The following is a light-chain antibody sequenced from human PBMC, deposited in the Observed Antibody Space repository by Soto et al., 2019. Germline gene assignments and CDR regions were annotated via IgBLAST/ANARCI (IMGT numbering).Light chain of an antibody. Sequence: DIQITQSPATRSSSLGDRVTITCRACQSISSWLAWYQQKPGKAPKLLIYDASSLESGVPSRFSGSGSGTEFTLTISSLQPDDFATYYCQQYNSYSPWTFGQGSKV. J-gene: IGKJ1*01. V-gene: IGKV1-5*01. CDR1: QSISSW. CDR3: QQYNSYSPWT. CDR2: DAS.